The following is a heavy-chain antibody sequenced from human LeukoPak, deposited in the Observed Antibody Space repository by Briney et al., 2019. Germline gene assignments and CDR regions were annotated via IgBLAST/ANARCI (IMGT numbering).Heavy chain of an antibody. CDR1: GGSINNYY. J-gene: IGHJ4*02. Sequence: SETLSLTCTVSGGSINNYYWSWIRQPPAKGLEWIGYIFSSRNTYYNPSLKGRVTMSVGTSKNQFSLKLTSVTDADTAVYYCARQGASYSPFGFWGQGTLVSVSS. D-gene: IGHD1-26*01. V-gene: IGHV4-59*08. CDR3: ARQGASYSPFGF. CDR2: IFSSRNT.